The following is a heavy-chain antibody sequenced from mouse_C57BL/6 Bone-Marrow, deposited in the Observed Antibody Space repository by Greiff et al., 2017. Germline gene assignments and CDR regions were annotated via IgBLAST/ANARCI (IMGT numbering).Heavy chain of an antibody. CDR3: ARSRWLLPLFAY. J-gene: IGHJ3*01. D-gene: IGHD2-3*01. CDR1: GYTFTSYG. CDR2: IYPRSGNT. Sequence: QVQLKQSGAELARPGASVKLSCTASGYTFTSYGISWVKQRTGQGLEWIGEIYPRSGNTYYNEKFKGKATLTADKSSSTAYMELRSLTSEDSAVYFCARSRWLLPLFAYWGQGTLVTVSA. V-gene: IGHV1-81*01.